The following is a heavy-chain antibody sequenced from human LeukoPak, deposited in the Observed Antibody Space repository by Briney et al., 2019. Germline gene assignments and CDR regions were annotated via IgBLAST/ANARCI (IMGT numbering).Heavy chain of an antibody. J-gene: IGHJ4*02. CDR1: GFTSRDYT. CDR2: ISVSDDST. V-gene: IGHV3-23*01. Sequence: GSLRLSCAASGFTSRDYTMNWVRPSPGKGLEWVSGISVSDDSTYYADSVKGRFTISRDTSNNMLYLQMNSLRAEDTAVYYCARDRYCVSTNCPYDCWGQGTPATVSS. CDR3: ARDRYCVSTNCPYDC. D-gene: IGHD2-2*01.